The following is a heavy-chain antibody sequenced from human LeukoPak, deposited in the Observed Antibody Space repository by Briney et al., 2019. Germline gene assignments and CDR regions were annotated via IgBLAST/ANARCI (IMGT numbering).Heavy chain of an antibody. V-gene: IGHV3-33*01. J-gene: IGHJ4*02. CDR3: ARGLGYSYGYGIDY. CDR1: GFTFSSYA. Sequence: QTGGSLRLSCAASGFTFSSYAMHWVRQAPGKGLEWVAIIWFDGSNKYHADSVQGRFTISRDNSQNTLFLQMNNVRAEDTALYYCARGLGYSYGYGIDYWGQGTLVAVSS. CDR2: IWFDGSNK. D-gene: IGHD5-18*01.